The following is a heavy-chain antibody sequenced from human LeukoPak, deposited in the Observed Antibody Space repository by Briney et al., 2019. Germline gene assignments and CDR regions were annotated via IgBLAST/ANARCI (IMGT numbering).Heavy chain of an antibody. V-gene: IGHV4-34*01. J-gene: IGHJ6*02. CDR1: GGSFSGYY. CDR2: INHSGST. Sequence: PSETLSLTCAVYGGSFSGYYWSWIRQPPGKGPEWIGEINHSGSTNYNPSLKSRVTISVDTSKNQFSLKLSSVTAADTAVYYCARAYYYYYGMDVWGQGTTVTVSS. CDR3: ARAYYYYYGMDV.